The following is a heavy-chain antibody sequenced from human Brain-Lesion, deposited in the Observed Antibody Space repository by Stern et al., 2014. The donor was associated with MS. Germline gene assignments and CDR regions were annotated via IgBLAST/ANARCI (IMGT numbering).Heavy chain of an antibody. CDR1: GYIFTGYY. D-gene: IGHD3-3*01. V-gene: IGHV1-2*02. J-gene: IGHJ6*02. CDR3: ARDQRGITXFGVVTXXYXXXMDV. Sequence: QLVQSGAEVKKPGASVKVSCKTSGYIFTGYYIHWVRQAPGQGLEWMAWINPNTGGTKYAQKFQGRVTMSRDTSISTAHVELSSLTSDDTAVXYCARDQRGITXFGVVTXXYXXXMDVWGQGTX. CDR2: INPNTGGT.